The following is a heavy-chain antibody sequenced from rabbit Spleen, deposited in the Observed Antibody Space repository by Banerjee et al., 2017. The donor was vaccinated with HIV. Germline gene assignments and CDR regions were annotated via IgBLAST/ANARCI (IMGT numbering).Heavy chain of an antibody. CDR3: AREGSGWDL. CDR2: IDAGSSGRT. V-gene: IGHV1S45*01. CDR1: GFSFSSSYY. D-gene: IGHD4-1*01. Sequence: QEQLVESGGGLVQPEGSLTLTCTASGFSFSSSYYICWVRQAPGKGLEWIACIDAGSSGRTNYASWAKGRFTISKTSSTTVDLKMTSLTDADTATYFCAREGSGWDLWGPGTLVTVS. J-gene: IGHJ4*01.